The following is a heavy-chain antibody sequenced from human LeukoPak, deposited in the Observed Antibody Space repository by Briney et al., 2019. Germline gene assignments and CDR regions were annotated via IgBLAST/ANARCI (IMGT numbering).Heavy chain of an antibody. CDR1: GFTFSSYA. Sequence: GGSLRLSCAASGFTFSSYAMHWVRQAPGKGLEWVAVISYDGSNKYYADSVKGRFTISRDNSKNTLYLQMNSLGAEDTAVYSCGTFRGSAFDIWGQGTMVTVSS. CDR3: GTFRGSAFDI. CDR2: ISYDGSNK. V-gene: IGHV3-30-3*01. J-gene: IGHJ3*02.